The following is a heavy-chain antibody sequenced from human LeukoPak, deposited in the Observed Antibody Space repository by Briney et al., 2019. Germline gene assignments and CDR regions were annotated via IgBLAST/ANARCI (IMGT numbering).Heavy chain of an antibody. CDR3: ARGVSSWYFDY. D-gene: IGHD6-13*01. CDR1: GFTFSSYW. V-gene: IGHV3-74*01. Sequence: GGSLRLSCAASGFTFSSYWMHWVRQAPGKGLVWVSRINSDGSSTSYADSVKGRFTISRDNAKNTLDLQMNSLRTEDTAVYYCARGVSSWYFDYWGQGTLVTVSS. CDR2: INSDGSST. J-gene: IGHJ4*02.